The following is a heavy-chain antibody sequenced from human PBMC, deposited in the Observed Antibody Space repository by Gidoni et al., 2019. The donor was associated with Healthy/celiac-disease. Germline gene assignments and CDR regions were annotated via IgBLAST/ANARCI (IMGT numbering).Heavy chain of an antibody. V-gene: IGHV3-33*01. D-gene: IGHD6-13*01. CDR2: IWYDGSNK. CDR3: ARDNSSSWLGY. J-gene: IGHJ4*02. Sequence: QVQLVESGGGVVQPGRSLRLSCAASGFTFSSYGMHWVRQAPGKGLEWVAVIWYDGSNKYYADSVKGRFTISRDNSKNTLYLQMNSLRAEDTAVYYCARDNSSSWLGYWGQGTLVTVSS. CDR1: GFTFSSYG.